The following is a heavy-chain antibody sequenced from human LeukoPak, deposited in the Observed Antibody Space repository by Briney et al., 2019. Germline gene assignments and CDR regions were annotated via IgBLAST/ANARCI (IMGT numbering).Heavy chain of an antibody. V-gene: IGHV4-59*06. CDR1: GGSISSYY. CDR2: IYYSGST. CDR3: ARSRVVRGVIDSDY. J-gene: IGHJ4*02. Sequence: PSETLFLTCTVSGGSISSYYWSWIRQHPGKGLEWIGYIYYSGSTYYNPSLKSRVTISVDTSKNQFSLKLSSVTAADTAVYYCARSRVVRGVIDSDYWGQGTLVTVSS. D-gene: IGHD3-10*01.